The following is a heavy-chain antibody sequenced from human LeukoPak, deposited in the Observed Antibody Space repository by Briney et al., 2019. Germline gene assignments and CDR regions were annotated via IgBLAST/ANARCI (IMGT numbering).Heavy chain of an antibody. V-gene: IGHV3-49*04. D-gene: IGHD3-9*01. J-gene: IGHJ4*02. CDR1: GFTLGDYA. Sequence: TGRSLRLSCTASGFTLGDYAMSWVRQAPGKGLEWVGFIRSKAYGGTTEYAASVKGRFTISRDDSKSIAYLQMNSLKTEDTAVYYCTRAPDERYFDWLPLLDYWGQGTLVTVSS. CDR3: TRAPDERYFDWLPLLDY. CDR2: IRSKAYGGTT.